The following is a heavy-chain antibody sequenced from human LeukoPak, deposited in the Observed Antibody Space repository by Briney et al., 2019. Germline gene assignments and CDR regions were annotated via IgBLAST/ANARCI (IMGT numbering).Heavy chain of an antibody. CDR2: IWCGGTNR. D-gene: IGHD3-22*01. Sequence: PGGSLRLSCAASGFTFSTYVMNWFRQAPGKGLEWVAVIWCGGTNRYYVDSVRGRFTISRDNSKNTLYLQMNSLRAEDTAVYYCARGGHDYYDRSGYYYMSAFDIWGQGTMVTVSS. CDR1: GFTFSTYV. V-gene: IGHV3-33*08. CDR3: ARGGHDYYDRSGYYYMSAFDI. J-gene: IGHJ3*02.